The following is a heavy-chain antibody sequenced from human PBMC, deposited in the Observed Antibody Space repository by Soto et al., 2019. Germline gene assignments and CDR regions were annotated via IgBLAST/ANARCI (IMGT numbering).Heavy chain of an antibody. Sequence: ASVKVSCKASGYTFTSYAMHWVRQAPGQRLEWMGWINAGNGNTKYSRKFQGRVTITRDTSASTAYMELSSLRSEDTAVYYCARDLRRGGYCSGGSCPPRFDPWGQGTLVTVS. J-gene: IGHJ5*02. V-gene: IGHV1-3*01. D-gene: IGHD2-15*01. CDR1: GYTFTSYA. CDR2: INAGNGNT. CDR3: ARDLRRGGYCSGGSCPPRFDP.